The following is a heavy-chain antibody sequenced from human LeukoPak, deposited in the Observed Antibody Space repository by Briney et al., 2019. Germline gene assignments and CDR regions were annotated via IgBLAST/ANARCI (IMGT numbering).Heavy chain of an antibody. CDR1: GGSISSGSYY. CDR3: ASSYVCNWFDP. V-gene: IGHV4-61*02. J-gene: IGHJ5*02. Sequence: SETLSLTCTVSGGSISSGSYYWRWIRQPAGTGLEWIGRIYTSGSTNYNPSLKSRVTISVDTSKNQFSLKLSSVTAADTAVYYCASSYVCNWFDPWGQGTLVTVSS. CDR2: IYTSGST. D-gene: IGHD3-10*02.